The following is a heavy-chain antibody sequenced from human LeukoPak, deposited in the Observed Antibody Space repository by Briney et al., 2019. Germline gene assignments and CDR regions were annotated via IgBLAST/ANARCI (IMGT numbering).Heavy chain of an antibody. D-gene: IGHD3-10*01. CDR2: IYYSGST. V-gene: IGHV4-59*11. J-gene: IGHJ4*02. CDR1: GGSISSHY. Sequence: PSETLSLTCTVSGGSISSHYWSWIRQPPGKGLEWIGYIYYSGSTNYNPSLKSRVTISVDTSKNQFSLKLSSVTAADTAVYYCARVGSGGYLLDYWGQGTLVTVSS. CDR3: ARVGSGGYLLDY.